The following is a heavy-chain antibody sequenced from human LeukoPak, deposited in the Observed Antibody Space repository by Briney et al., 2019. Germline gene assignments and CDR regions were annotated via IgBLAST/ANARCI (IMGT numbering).Heavy chain of an antibody. CDR3: AKRYSTVTTAYGMDV. J-gene: IGHJ6*02. Sequence: PGGSLRLSCAASGFTVSSNYMSWVRQPPGKGLEWVSAISGSGGSTYYADSVKGRFTISRDNSKNTLYLQMNSLRAEDTAVYYCAKRYSTVTTAYGMDVWGQGTTVTVSS. D-gene: IGHD4-17*01. CDR2: ISGSGGST. V-gene: IGHV3-23*01. CDR1: GFTVSSNY.